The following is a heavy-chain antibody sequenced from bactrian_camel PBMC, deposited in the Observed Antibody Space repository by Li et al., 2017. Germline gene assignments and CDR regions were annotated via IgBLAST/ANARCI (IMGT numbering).Heavy chain of an antibody. V-gene: IGHV3S53*01. D-gene: IGHD2*01. CDR1: EYNISGDHHYC. CDR2: IDSFGRT. Sequence: HVQLVESGGGSVQAGGSLRLSCIASEYNISGDHHYCMGWFRKAPGAEREGVAGIDSFGRTTYADSVKGRYTISKERTGNTLYLIMKDLKPEDTGMYYCAVDTDWDNGGCTWWLLRRNLTAFPGDSAYWGAGTQVTVS. CDR3: AVDTDWDNGGCTWWLLRRNLTAFPGDSAY. J-gene: IGHJ4*01.